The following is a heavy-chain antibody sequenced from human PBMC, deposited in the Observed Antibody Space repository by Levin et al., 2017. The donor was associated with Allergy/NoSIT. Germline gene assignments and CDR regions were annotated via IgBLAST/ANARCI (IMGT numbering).Heavy chain of an antibody. Sequence: GGSLRLSCAASGFTFSNAWMSWVRQAPGKGLEWVGRIKSKTDGGTTDYAAPVKGRFTISRDDSKNTLYLQMNSLKTEDTAVYYCTSPHQLLWNAFDIWGQGTMVTVSS. V-gene: IGHV3-15*01. CDR1: GFTFSNAW. D-gene: IGHD2-2*01. CDR3: TSPHQLLWNAFDI. J-gene: IGHJ3*02. CDR2: IKSKTDGGTT.